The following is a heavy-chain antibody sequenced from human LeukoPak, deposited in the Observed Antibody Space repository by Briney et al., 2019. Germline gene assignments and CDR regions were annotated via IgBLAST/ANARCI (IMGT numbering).Heavy chain of an antibody. CDR3: ARDLYYYGSGSLKGYNWFDP. D-gene: IGHD3-10*01. CDR1: GGSISSYY. CDR2: IYYSGST. V-gene: IGHV4-59*01. Sequence: SETLSLTCTVSGGSISSYYWSWIRQPPGKGLEWIGYIYYSGSTNYNPSLKRRVTISVDTSKNQFSLKLSSVTAADTAVYYCARDLYYYGSGSLKGYNWFDPWGQGTLVTVSS. J-gene: IGHJ5*02.